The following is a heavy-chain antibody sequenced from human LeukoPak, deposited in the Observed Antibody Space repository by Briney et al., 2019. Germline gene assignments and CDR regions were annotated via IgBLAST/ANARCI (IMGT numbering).Heavy chain of an antibody. Sequence: SETLSLTCTVSGGSISSGGYYWSWIRQHPGKGLEWIGFIHYSGLTYYNSSLKSRVTISVATSKNQFSLRLSSVTAADTAVYYCARLGEYSYKDWGQGTLVTVSS. D-gene: IGHD5-18*01. CDR1: GGSISSGGYY. CDR2: IHYSGLT. V-gene: IGHV4-31*03. CDR3: ARLGEYSYKD. J-gene: IGHJ4*02.